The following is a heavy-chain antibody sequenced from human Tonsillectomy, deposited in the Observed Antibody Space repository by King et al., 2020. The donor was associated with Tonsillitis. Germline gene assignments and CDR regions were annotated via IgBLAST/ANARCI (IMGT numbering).Heavy chain of an antibody. D-gene: IGHD6-13*01. CDR1: GFTFSSYG. Sequence: VQLVESGGGVVQPGRSLRLSCAASGFTFSSYGMHWVRQAPGKGLEWVAVIWYDGSNKYYADSVKGRFTISRDNSKNTLYLQMNSLRAEDTAVYYCARQAAAGKEYYYYYYMDVWGKGTTVTVSS. J-gene: IGHJ6*03. CDR2: IWYDGSNK. CDR3: ARQAAAGKEYYYYYYMDV. V-gene: IGHV3-33*08.